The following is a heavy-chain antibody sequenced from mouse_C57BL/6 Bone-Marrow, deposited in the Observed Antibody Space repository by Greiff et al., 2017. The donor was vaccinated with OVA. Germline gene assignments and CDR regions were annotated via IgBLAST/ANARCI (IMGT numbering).Heavy chain of an antibody. CDR1: GYTFTSYG. D-gene: IGHD2-5*01. V-gene: IGHV1-81*01. CDR2: IYPRSGNT. Sequence: QVQLQQSGAELARPGASVKLSCKASGYTFTSYGISWVKQRTGQGLEWIGEIYPRSGNTYYNEKFKGKATLTADKSSSPAYMELRSLTSEDSAVYFCARRDYSNYLAWFAYWGQGTLVTVSA. CDR3: ARRDYSNYLAWFAY. J-gene: IGHJ3*01.